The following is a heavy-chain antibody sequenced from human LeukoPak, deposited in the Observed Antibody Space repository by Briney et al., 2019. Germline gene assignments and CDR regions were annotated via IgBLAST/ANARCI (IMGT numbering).Heavy chain of an antibody. V-gene: IGHV3-20*04. CDR3: ARVSDRYCSRTSCRYYYYYYYMDV. Sequence: PGGSLRLSCAASGFTFDDYGMSWVRQAPGKGLEWVSGINWNGGSTGYADSVKGRFTISRDNAKNSLYLQMNSLRAEDTALYYCARVSDRYCSRTSCRYYYYYYYMDVWGKGTTVTVSS. J-gene: IGHJ6*03. CDR1: GFTFDDYG. CDR2: INWNGGST. D-gene: IGHD2-2*01.